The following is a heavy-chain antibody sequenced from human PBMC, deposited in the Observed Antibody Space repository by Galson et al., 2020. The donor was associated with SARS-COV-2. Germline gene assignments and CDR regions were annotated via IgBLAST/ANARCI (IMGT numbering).Heavy chain of an antibody. J-gene: IGHJ4*02. V-gene: IGHV3-23*01. Sequence: GGSLRLSCAASGFTFSRYVMTWVRQAPGKGLEWVSAISGSGSSAYYADSVKGRFTISRDNSKNTLYLQMNSLRAEDTAVYYCAQGTEQVFFFWGQGTLVTVSS. CDR1: GFTFSRYV. D-gene: IGHD3-3*01. CDR2: ISGSGSSA. CDR3: AQGTEQVFFF.